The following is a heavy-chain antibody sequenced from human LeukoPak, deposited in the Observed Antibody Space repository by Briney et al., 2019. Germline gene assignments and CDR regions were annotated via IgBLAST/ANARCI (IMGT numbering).Heavy chain of an antibody. CDR3: ARGFGAAGTYYYYSMDV. J-gene: IGHJ6*02. CDR2: INHSGST. V-gene: IGHV4-34*01. Sequence: PSETLSLTCAVYGGSFSGYYWSWIRQPPGKGLEWIGEINHSGSTNYNPSLKSRVTISVDTSKNQFSLKLSSVTAADTAVYYCARGFGAAGTYYYYSMDVWGQGTTVTVSS. CDR1: GGSFSGYY. D-gene: IGHD6-13*01.